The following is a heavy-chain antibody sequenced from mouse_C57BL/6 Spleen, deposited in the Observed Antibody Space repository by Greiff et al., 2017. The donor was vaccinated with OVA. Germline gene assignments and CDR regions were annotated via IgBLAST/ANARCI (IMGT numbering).Heavy chain of an antibody. CDR1: GYTFTSYW. Sequence: QVQLQQPGAELVRPGTSVKLSCKASGYTFTSYWMHWVKQRPGQGLEWIGVIDPSDSYTNYNQKFKGKATLTVDTSSSTAYMQLSSLTSEDSAVYCCAREGRGAMDYWGQGTSVTVSS. V-gene: IGHV1-59*01. CDR3: AREGRGAMDY. CDR2: IDPSDSYT. J-gene: IGHJ4*01.